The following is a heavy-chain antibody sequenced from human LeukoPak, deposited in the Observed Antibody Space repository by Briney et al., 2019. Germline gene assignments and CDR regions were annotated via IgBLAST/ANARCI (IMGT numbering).Heavy chain of an antibody. CDR3: ARDMDTAMVTGSPFDY. D-gene: IGHD5-18*01. Sequence: GGSLRLSCAASGFTFSSYSMNWVRQAPGKGLEWVSSISSSSSYIYYADSVKGRFSISRDNAKISLYLQMDSLRAEDTAVYYCARDMDTAMVTGSPFDYWGQGTLVTVSS. J-gene: IGHJ4*02. CDR2: ISSSSSYI. V-gene: IGHV3-21*01. CDR1: GFTFSSYS.